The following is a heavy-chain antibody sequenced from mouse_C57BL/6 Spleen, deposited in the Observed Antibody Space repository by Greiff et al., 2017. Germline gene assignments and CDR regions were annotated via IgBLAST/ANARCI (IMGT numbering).Heavy chain of an antibody. J-gene: IGHJ2*01. CDR2: IRNKANGYTT. Sequence: EVKLVESGGGLVQPGGSLSLSCAASGFTFTDYYMSWVRQPPGKALEWLGFIRNKANGYTTEYSASVKGRFTISRDNSQSILYLLMNALRAEDSATYYCSRYYYYGSSPYYFDYWGQGTTLTVSS. CDR1: GFTFTDYY. V-gene: IGHV7-3*01. D-gene: IGHD1-1*01. CDR3: SRYYYYGSSPYYFDY.